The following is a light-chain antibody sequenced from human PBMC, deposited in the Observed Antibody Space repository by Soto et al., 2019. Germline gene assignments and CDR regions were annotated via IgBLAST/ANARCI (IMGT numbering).Light chain of an antibody. CDR3: KQYNTFWT. CDR1: QTISSW. V-gene: IGKV1-5*01. CDR2: DVS. Sequence: QMTQSPSSLSASVGDRVPITCRASQTISSWLAWYQQKPGKAPKVLIYDVSTLASGVQSRFRGSGSGTELTLTIRSLQADDFETYYCKQYNTFWTCGQGTQVDIK. J-gene: IGKJ1*01.